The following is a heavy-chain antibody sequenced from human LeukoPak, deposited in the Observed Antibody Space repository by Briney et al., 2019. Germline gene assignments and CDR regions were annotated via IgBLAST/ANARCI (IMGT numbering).Heavy chain of an antibody. V-gene: IGHV1-2*02. CDR1: GYTFTGYY. D-gene: IGHD4/OR15-4a*01. CDR2: INPNSGGT. CDR3: ARDDDYNPLVH. J-gene: IGHJ4*02. Sequence: ASVKVSCKASGYTFTGYYMHWVRQAPGQGLEWMGWINPNSGGTNYAQKFQGRVTMTTDTSTSTAYMEVRSLRSDDTAVYYCARDDDYNPLVHWGQGTLVTVSS.